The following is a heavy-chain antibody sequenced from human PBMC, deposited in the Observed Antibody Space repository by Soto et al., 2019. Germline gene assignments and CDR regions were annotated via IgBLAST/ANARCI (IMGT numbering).Heavy chain of an antibody. CDR2: LKGRNVGGTI. J-gene: IGHJ4*02. V-gene: IGHV3-15*07. CDR1: GFTFNDAW. Sequence: EVQLVESGGGLVKPGGSLRLSCATYGFTFNDAWLSWVRQAPGKGLEWVGRLKGRNVGGTIDYAAPVTGRFTISSDESQNTLHLQMNSLKIEDTAVYYCTTEFGYSSGQNDHWGQGALVTVSS. CDR3: TTEFGYSSGQNDH. D-gene: IGHD6-19*01.